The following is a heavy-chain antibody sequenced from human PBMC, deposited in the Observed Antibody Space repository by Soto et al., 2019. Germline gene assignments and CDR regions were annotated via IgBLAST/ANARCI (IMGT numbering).Heavy chain of an antibody. Sequence: ETLSLTCAVYGGSFSGYYWSWIRQPPGKGLEWIGEINHSGSTNYNPSLKSRVTISVDTSKNQFSLKLSSVTAADTAVYYCAVGIAAAGTMRYGMDVWGQGTTVTVSS. D-gene: IGHD6-13*01. J-gene: IGHJ6*02. CDR2: INHSGST. CDR3: AVGIAAAGTMRYGMDV. CDR1: GGSFSGYY. V-gene: IGHV4-34*01.